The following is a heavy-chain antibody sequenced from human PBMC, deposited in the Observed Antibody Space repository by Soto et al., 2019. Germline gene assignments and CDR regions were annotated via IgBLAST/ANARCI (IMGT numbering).Heavy chain of an antibody. CDR1: GGTFSSYA. CDR3: ARLGHTLSGYHDTDY. CDR2: IIPIFGTA. Sequence: ASVKVSCKASGGTFSSYAISWVRQAPGQGLEWMGGIIPIFGTANYAQKFQGRVTITADESTSTAYMELSSLRSEDTAVYYCARLGHTLSGYHDTDYWGQGTLVTVSS. J-gene: IGHJ4*02. D-gene: IGHD3-22*01. V-gene: IGHV1-69*13.